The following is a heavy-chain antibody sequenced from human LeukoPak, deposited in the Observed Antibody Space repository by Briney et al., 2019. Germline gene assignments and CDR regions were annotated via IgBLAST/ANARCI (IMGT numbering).Heavy chain of an antibody. CDR3: ARVGVGATSDAFDI. D-gene: IGHD1-26*01. CDR1: GGSISSYY. V-gene: IGHV4-59*01. Sequence: SETLSLTCTVSGGSISSYYWSWIRQPPGKGLEWIGYIYYSGSTNYNPSLKSRVTISVDTSKNQFSLKLSSVTAADTAVYYCARVGVGATSDAFDIWGQGTMVTVSS. CDR2: IYYSGST. J-gene: IGHJ3*02.